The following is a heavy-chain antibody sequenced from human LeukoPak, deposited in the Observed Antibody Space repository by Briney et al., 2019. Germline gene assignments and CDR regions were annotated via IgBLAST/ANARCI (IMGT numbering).Heavy chain of an antibody. Sequence: KAGGSLRLSCAASGFTFSDYSMNWVRQAPGKGLEWVSSISRRSRHVYYAGSVKGRFTISRDDARNSLYLQMNSLRAEDMAVYYCVIRFLESGGAFDIWGQGTMVTVSS. CDR2: ISRRSRHV. V-gene: IGHV3-21*01. CDR1: GFTFSDYS. J-gene: IGHJ3*02. CDR3: VIRFLESGGAFDI. D-gene: IGHD3-3*01.